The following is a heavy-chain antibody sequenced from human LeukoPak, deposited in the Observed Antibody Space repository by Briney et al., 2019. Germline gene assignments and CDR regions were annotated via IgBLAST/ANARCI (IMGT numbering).Heavy chain of an antibody. CDR1: GFTFSHYW. CDR3: TRGLAAVYYYYYYMDV. CDR2: INSDGSST. D-gene: IGHD6-13*01. V-gene: IGHV3-74*01. J-gene: IGHJ6*03. Sequence: GGSLRLSCAASGFTFSHYWMHWVRQAPGQGLVWVSRINSDGSSTNYADSVKGRFTISRDNAKNTLYLQMNSLRAEDTAVYYCTRGLAAVYYYYYYMDVWGKGTTVTVSS.